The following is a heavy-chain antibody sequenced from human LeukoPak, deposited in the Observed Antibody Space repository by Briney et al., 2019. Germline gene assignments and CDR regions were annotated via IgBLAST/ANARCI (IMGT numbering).Heavy chain of an antibody. CDR2: ISGSTGIT. CDR1: GFTVSSNY. CDR3: ARESGSGNSLGLNDAFDI. Sequence: YPGGSLRLSCAASGFTVSSNYMSWVRQAPGKGLEWVSTISGSTGITYYADSVKGRFTISRDNSKNTLYLQTNSLRAEDTAVYYCARESGSGNSLGLNDAFDIWGQGTMVTVSS. J-gene: IGHJ3*02. D-gene: IGHD3-10*01. V-gene: IGHV3-66*01.